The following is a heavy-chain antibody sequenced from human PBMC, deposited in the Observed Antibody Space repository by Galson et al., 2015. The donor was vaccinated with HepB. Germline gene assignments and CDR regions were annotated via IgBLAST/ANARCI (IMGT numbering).Heavy chain of an antibody. D-gene: IGHD2-15*01. CDR1: GFTFSSYA. V-gene: IGHV3-23*01. Sequence: SLRLSCAASGFTFSSYAMSWVRQAPGKGLEWVSAISGSGGSTYHADSVKGRFTISRDNSKNTLYLQMNSLRAEDTAVYYCAKDDGVYVVLSNFDYWGQGTLVTVSS. CDR3: AKDDGVYVVLSNFDY. CDR2: ISGSGGST. J-gene: IGHJ4*02.